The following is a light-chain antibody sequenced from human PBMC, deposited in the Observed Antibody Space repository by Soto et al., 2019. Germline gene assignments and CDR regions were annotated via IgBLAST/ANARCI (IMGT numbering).Light chain of an antibody. CDR1: QIISKW. CDR2: DAS. CDR3: QQYNSYSRT. Sequence: IHMTHSPATLSASVVYRVTITCLASQIISKWLAWFQQKPGKAPKLLIYDASSLKSGVPSRFSGSGSGTEFTLTISSLQPDDFATYYCQQYNSYSRTFGQGTKVDIK. V-gene: IGKV1-5*01. J-gene: IGKJ1*01.